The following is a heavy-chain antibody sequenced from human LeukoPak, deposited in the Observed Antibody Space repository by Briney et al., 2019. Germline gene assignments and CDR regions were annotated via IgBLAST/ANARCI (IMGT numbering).Heavy chain of an antibody. Sequence: SETLSLTCTVSGGSISSSSYYLGWIRQPPGKGLEWIGSIYYSGSTYYNPSLKSRVTISVDTSKNQFSLKLSSVTAADTAVYYCARQEIAAAGNDYWGQGTLVTVSS. J-gene: IGHJ4*02. CDR1: GGSISSSSYY. CDR2: IYYSGST. D-gene: IGHD6-13*01. CDR3: ARQEIAAAGNDY. V-gene: IGHV4-39*01.